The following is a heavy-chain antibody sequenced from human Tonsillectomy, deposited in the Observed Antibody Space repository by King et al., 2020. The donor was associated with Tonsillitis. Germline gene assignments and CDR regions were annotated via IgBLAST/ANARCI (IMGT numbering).Heavy chain of an antibody. D-gene: IGHD1-26*01. CDR3: AKDRRALVGATHFDY. CDR1: GFTFSGYA. V-gene: IGHV3-23*04. Sequence: VQLVESGGGLVQPGGSLRLSCAASGFTFSGYAINWVRQAPGKGLEWVSTISSSSGSTYCSDSVKGRFTISRDNSKNTLYLQMNSLRAEDTAIYYCAKDRRALVGATHFDYWGQGTLVTVSS. J-gene: IGHJ4*02. CDR2: ISSSSGST.